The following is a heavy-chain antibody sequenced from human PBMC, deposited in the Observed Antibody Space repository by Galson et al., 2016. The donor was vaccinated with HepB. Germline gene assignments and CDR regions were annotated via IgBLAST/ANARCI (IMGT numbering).Heavy chain of an antibody. J-gene: IGHJ3*01. D-gene: IGHD3-9*01. CDR1: GFTFSSFA. V-gene: IGHV3-23*01. Sequence: SLRLSCAASGFTFSSFAINWVRRAPGKGLEWVSGISGSGGTTYHADSVKGRFTISRDNSKNTLYLQMNSLRAEDTAVYYCAREGAFTYYDILTGYSPPDAFDVWGQGTMVTVSS. CDR3: AREGAFTYYDILTGYSPPDAFDV. CDR2: ISGSGGTT.